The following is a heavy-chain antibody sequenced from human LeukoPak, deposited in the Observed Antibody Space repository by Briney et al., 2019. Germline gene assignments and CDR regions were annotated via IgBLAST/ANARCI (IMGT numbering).Heavy chain of an antibody. CDR3: ATPERTPDRGDAFDI. J-gene: IGHJ3*02. CDR2: INPNSGGT. D-gene: IGHD1-14*01. V-gene: IGHV1-2*02. CDR1: GYTFTGYL. Sequence: GASVKVSCKASGYTFTGYLVHWVRQAPGQGLEWMGWINPNSGGTNYAQKFQGRVTMTRDTSINTAYMELSRLRSDDTAVYYCATPERTPDRGDAFDIWGQGTMVTVSS.